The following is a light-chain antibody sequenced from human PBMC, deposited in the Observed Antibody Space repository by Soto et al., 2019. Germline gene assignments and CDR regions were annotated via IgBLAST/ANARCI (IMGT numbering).Light chain of an antibody. V-gene: IGLV2-11*01. Sequence: QSALTQPRSVSGSPGQSVTISCTGTSSDVGNYNYVSWYQQHPGKAPKLMIYDVSKRPSGVPDRFSGSKSGNTASLTISGLQAEDESNDDCCSYAGRYALWVFGGGTKLTVL. CDR1: SSDVGNYNY. J-gene: IGLJ3*02. CDR3: CSYAGRYALWV. CDR2: DVS.